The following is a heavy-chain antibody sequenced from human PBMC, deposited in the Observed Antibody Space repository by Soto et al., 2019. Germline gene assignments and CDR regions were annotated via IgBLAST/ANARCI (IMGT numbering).Heavy chain of an antibody. J-gene: IGHJ4*02. Sequence: QDQLVQSGAEVTEPGASVKVSCKASGYTISIYGLSWVRQAPGRGLEWMSWTVVTSGGTSSAQKFQGRLSVATDTLTTHGDLELRSLTSAATALYYCARVTGYGAGSRHFDSWGQGTLVTVSS. CDR1: GYTISIYG. CDR2: TVVTSGGT. D-gene: IGHD3-10*01. CDR3: ARVTGYGAGSRHFDS. V-gene: IGHV1-18*01.